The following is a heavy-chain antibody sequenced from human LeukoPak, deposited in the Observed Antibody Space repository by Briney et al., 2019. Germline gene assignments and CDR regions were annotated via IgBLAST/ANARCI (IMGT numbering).Heavy chain of an antibody. CDR1: GGTFSSYA. CDR2: IIPILGIA. J-gene: IGHJ4*02. D-gene: IGHD3-3*01. V-gene: IGHV1-69*04. Sequence: SVKVSCKASGGTFSSYAISWVRQAPGQGLEWMGRIIPILGIANYAQKFQGRVTITADKSTSTAYMELSSLRSEDTAVYYCATIWSGYFAFDYWGQGTLVTVSS. CDR3: ATIWSGYFAFDY.